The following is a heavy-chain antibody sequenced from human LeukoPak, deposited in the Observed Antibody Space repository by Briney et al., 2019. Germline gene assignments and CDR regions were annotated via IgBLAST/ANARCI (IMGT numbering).Heavy chain of an antibody. D-gene: IGHD1-26*01. J-gene: IGHJ6*02. CDR1: GFTFSSYG. Sequence: GRSLRLSCAASGFTFSSYGVHWVRQAPGKGLEWVAVISYDGSNKYYADSVKGRFTISRDNSKNTLYLQMNSLRAEDTAVYYCAKAAWSNVYYYYGMDVWGQGTTVTISS. V-gene: IGHV3-30*18. CDR3: AKAAWSNVYYYYGMDV. CDR2: ISYDGSNK.